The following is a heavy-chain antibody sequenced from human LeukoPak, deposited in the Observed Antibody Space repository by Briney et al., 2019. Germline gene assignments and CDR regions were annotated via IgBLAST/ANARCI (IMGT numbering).Heavy chain of an antibody. CDR1: GFTFSNAW. CDR2: IKSKTDGGTT. J-gene: IGHJ5*02. D-gene: IGHD2-15*01. V-gene: IGHV3-15*01. Sequence: GGSLRLSCAASGFTFSNAWMSWVRQAPGKGLEWVGRIKSKTDGGTTDYAAPVKGRFTISRDDSKNTLYLQMNSLRAEDTAVYYCAKDRGYDCSGGTCRFDPWGQGTLVTVSS. CDR3: AKDRGYDCSGGTCRFDP.